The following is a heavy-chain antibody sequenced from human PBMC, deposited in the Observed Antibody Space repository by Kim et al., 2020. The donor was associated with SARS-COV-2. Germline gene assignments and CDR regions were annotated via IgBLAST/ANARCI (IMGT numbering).Heavy chain of an antibody. V-gene: IGHV4-61*02. D-gene: IGHD4-17*01. J-gene: IGHJ4*02. CDR2: YYISGST. Sequence: SETLSLTCTVSGGSISSGSYYWSWIRQPAGKGLEWIGRYYISGSTNYNSSLKSRVTISVDTSKNQFSMKLSSVTAADTDVYYCARDRGIYGDRTCGGQGTLVIISS. CDR1: GGSISSGSYY. CDR3: ARDRGIYGDRTC.